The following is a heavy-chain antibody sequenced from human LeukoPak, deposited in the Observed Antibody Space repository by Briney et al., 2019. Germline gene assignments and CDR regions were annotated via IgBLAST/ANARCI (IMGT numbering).Heavy chain of an antibody. CDR2: IRSKANSYAT. CDR1: GFTFSGSA. J-gene: IGHJ4*02. CDR3: TRYYYDSSGYPPFDY. V-gene: IGHV3-73*01. D-gene: IGHD3-22*01. Sequence: GGSLRLSCAASGFTFSGSAMHWVRQASGKGLEWVGRIRSKANSYATAYAASVKGRFTIFRDDSKNTAYLQMNSLKTEDTAVYYCTRYYYDSSGYPPFDYWGQGTLVTVSS.